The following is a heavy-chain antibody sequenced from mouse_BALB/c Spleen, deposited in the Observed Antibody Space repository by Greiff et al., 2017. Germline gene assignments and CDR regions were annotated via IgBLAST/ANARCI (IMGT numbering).Heavy chain of an antibody. CDR1: GFTFSSYA. CDR2: ISSGGST. Sequence: EVQLVESGGGLVKPGGSLKLSCAASGFTFSSYAMSWVRQTPEKRLEWVASISSGGSTYYPDSVKGRFTISRDNARNILYLQMSSLRSEDTAMYYCARGTDGYYTYWGQGTLVTVSA. V-gene: IGHV5-6-5*01. J-gene: IGHJ3*01. D-gene: IGHD2-3*01. CDR3: ARGTDGYYTY.